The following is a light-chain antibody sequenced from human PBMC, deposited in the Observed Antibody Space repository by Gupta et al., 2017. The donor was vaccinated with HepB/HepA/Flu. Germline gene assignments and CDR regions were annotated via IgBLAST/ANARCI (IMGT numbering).Light chain of an antibody. CDR3: HVWDRSSEHWV. V-gene: IGLV3-21*03. J-gene: IGLJ2*01. Sequence: SYVLTQPPSVSVTPGKTARIVCGGDSVGTKSVHWYQQKPGQAPVLGVYDDTARPSGIPERFSGYNSGKKATLITSRVEAGDEADEYCHVWDRSSEHWVFGGGTKLTVL. CDR1: SVGTKS. CDR2: DDT.